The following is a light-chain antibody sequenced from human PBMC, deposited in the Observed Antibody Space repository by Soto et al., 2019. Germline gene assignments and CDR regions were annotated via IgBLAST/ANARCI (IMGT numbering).Light chain of an antibody. CDR3: QQGHYWPLT. J-gene: IGKJ2*01. CDR2: SAS. V-gene: IGKV3-15*01. CDR1: QSISTE. Sequence: EIVMTQSPATLSVSPGERATLSCRASQSISTELAWYQQKPGQPPRLLIYSASTRATGVPARFTCSGSGSEFTLTISGLQSEDFAVYYCQQGHYWPLTFGQGTRLEI.